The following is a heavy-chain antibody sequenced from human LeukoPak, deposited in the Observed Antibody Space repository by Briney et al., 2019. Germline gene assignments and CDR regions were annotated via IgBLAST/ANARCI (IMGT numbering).Heavy chain of an antibody. J-gene: IGHJ4*02. Sequence: PGGSLRLSCAASGFTFSSYAMSWVRQAPGKGLEWVSAISGSGGSTYYADSVKGRFTISRDNSKNTLYLQMNSLRAKDTAVYYCAKDRRRDIVVVVAAPNWGQGTLVTVSS. CDR1: GFTFSSYA. D-gene: IGHD2-15*01. V-gene: IGHV3-23*01. CDR2: ISGSGGST. CDR3: AKDRRRDIVVVVAAPN.